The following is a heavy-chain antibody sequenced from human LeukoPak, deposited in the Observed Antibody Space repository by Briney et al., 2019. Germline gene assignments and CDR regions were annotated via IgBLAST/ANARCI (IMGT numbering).Heavy chain of an antibody. Sequence: SETLSLTCAVYGGTFSGYYWSWIRQPPGKGLEWIGEINHSGSTNYNPSLKSRVTISVDTSKNQFSLKLSSVTAADTAVYYCARGGRGYCSGGNCHRRGKLDYWGQGTLVTVSS. CDR1: GGTFSGYY. CDR3: ARGGRGYCSGGNCHRRGKLDY. V-gene: IGHV4-34*01. D-gene: IGHD2-15*01. J-gene: IGHJ4*02. CDR2: INHSGST.